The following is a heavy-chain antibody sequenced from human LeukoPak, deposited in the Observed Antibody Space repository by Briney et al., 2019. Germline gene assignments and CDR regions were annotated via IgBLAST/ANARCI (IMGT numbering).Heavy chain of an antibody. CDR1: GGSISSYY. CDR3: ARPTGIAAAVDY. D-gene: IGHD6-13*01. V-gene: IGHV4-59*08. CDR2: IYYSGST. J-gene: IGHJ4*02. Sequence: SETLSLTCTVSGGSISSYYWSWIRQPPGKGLEWIGYIYYSGSTNYNPSLKSRVTISVDTSKNQFSLKLSSVTAADTAVYYCARPTGIAAAVDYWGQGTLVTVSS.